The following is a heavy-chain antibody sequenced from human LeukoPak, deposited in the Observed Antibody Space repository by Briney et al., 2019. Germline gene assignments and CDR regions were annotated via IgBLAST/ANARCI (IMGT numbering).Heavy chain of an antibody. D-gene: IGHD3-10*01. V-gene: IGHV3-23*01. CDR1: GFTLSSYT. Sequence: GGSLRLSCAASGFTLSSYTMNWVRQAPGKGLEWVSAISGSGGSTYYADSVKGRFTISRDNSKNTLYLQMNSLRAEDTAVYYCAKDLGYYYGSGSPFDYWGQGTLVTVPS. CDR3: AKDLGYYYGSGSPFDY. J-gene: IGHJ4*02. CDR2: ISGSGGST.